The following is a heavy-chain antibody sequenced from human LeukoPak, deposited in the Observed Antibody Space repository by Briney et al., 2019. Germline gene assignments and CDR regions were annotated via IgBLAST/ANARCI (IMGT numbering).Heavy chain of an antibody. D-gene: IGHD3-10*01. CDR2: TYYRSKWYN. CDR3: ARGLGHGSGSYYPLPYSDY. CDR1: GDSVSSNSAA. J-gene: IGHJ4*02. V-gene: IGHV6-1*01. Sequence: SQTLSLTCAISGDSVSSNSAAWNWIRQSPSRGLEWLGRTYYRSKWYNDYAVSVKSRITINPDTSKNQFSLQLNSVTPEDTAVYYCARGLGHGSGSYYPLPYSDYWGQGTLVTVSS.